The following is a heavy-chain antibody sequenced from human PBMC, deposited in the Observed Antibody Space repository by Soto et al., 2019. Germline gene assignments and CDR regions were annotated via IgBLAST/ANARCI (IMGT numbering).Heavy chain of an antibody. V-gene: IGHV1-18*01. CDR3: ARDRGVPALSGMDV. D-gene: IGHD2-2*01. CDR2: ISAYNGNT. CDR1: GYTFSSYG. J-gene: IGHJ6*02. Sequence: QAQLVQSGAEVKKPGASVKVSCKASGYTFSSYGISWVRQAPGQGLERMGWISAYNGNTNYAQKVQGRVTMTTDTSTSTAYMERRSLRSDDTAVYYCARDRGVPALSGMDVWGQGTTVTVSS.